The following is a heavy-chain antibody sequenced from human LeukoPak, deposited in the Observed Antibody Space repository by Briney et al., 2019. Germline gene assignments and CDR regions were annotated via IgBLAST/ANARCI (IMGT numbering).Heavy chain of an antibody. D-gene: IGHD3-16*01. Sequence: SETLSLTCTVSGGSISSYYWSWIRQPPGKGLEWIGRIYTSGSANYNPPLKSRVTMSVDTSKNQFPLKLSSVTAANTVVYCCARMQAANTYNHFDYWGQGTLVTVSS. CDR1: GGSISSYY. V-gene: IGHV4-4*07. J-gene: IGHJ4*01. CDR3: ARMQAANTYNHFDY. CDR2: IYTSGSA.